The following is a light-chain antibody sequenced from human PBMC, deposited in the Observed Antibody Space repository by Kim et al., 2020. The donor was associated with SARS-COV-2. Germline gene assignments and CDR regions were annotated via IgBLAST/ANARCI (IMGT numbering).Light chain of an antibody. CDR2: DVS. V-gene: IGLV2-14*03. CDR1: SSDVGYYKS. J-gene: IGLJ1*01. Sequence: GQSTTISCTGNSSDVGYYKSVSWYQQHPGKAPNLIIYDVSERASGVSNRFSGSQSGNTASLTISGLRAEDEADYYCSSHTTSSTYVFGSGTQLTVL. CDR3: SSHTTSSTYV.